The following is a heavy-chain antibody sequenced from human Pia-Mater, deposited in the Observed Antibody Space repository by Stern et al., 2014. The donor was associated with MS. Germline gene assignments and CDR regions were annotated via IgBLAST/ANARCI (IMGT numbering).Heavy chain of an antibody. CDR3: ARAIEGRLVGH. V-gene: IGHV1-46*01. Sequence: VQLVESGAEVKKPGASVKVSCKASGYTFTNYYMHWVRQAPGQGLEWMGIINPGDGSTSYAQKFQGRVTMTRDTSTSTVYMELSSLRYEDTAVYYCARAIEGRLVGHWGQGTLVTVSS. J-gene: IGHJ4*02. D-gene: IGHD3-9*01. CDR2: INPGDGST. CDR1: GYTFTNYY.